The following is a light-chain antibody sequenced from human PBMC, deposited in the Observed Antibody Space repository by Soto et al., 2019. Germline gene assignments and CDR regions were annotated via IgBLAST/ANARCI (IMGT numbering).Light chain of an antibody. CDR3: QQRSNWPPT. V-gene: IGKV3-11*01. CDR2: DAS. CDR1: QSVSSY. J-gene: IGKJ4*01. Sequence: ELVLTQSPVTLSLSPGETATLSCRASQSVSSYLAWYQQKPGQAPRLLIYDASNRATGIPARFSGSGSGTDFTLTISSLEPEDFAVYYCQQRSNWPPTVGGGTKVESK.